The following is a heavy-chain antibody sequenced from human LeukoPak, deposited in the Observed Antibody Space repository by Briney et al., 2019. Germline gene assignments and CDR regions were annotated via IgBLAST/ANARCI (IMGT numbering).Heavy chain of an antibody. D-gene: IGHD6-19*01. CDR2: ISSSSSYI. Sequence: GGSLRLSCAASGFTFSNNGMNWVRQAPGKGLEWVSYISSSSSYIYYADSVKGRFTISRDNAKNSLYLQMNSLRAEDTAVYYCARDHGSSGWIDAFDIWGQGTMVTVSS. J-gene: IGHJ3*02. CDR1: GFTFSNNG. V-gene: IGHV3-21*05. CDR3: ARDHGSSGWIDAFDI.